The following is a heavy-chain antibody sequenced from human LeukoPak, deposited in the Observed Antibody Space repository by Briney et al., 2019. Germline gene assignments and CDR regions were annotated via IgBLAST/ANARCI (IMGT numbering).Heavy chain of an antibody. CDR2: IYTSGST. V-gene: IGHV4-4*07. CDR1: GGSISSYY. Sequence: KPSETLSLTCTVSGGSISSYYWSWIRQPAGKGLEWIGRIYTSGSTNYNPSLKSRVTISVDTSKNQFSLKLSSVTAADTAVYYCARIAVAGDYYYYYMDVWGKGTTVTVSS. D-gene: IGHD6-19*01. CDR3: ARIAVAGDYYYYYMDV. J-gene: IGHJ6*03.